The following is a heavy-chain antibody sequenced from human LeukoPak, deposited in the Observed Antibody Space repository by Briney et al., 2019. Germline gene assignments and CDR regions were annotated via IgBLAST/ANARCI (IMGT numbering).Heavy chain of an antibody. Sequence: PGGSLRLSCAASGFTFSSYGMHWVRQAPGKGLEWVAFIRYDGGNQNSADSVKGRFTISRDNSKNTLYLQMNSLRAEDTAVYYCAKDHFGSSWPYYIDYWGQGTLVTVSS. CDR1: GFTFSSYG. CDR2: IRYDGGNQ. J-gene: IGHJ4*02. V-gene: IGHV3-30*02. CDR3: AKDHFGSSWPYYIDY. D-gene: IGHD6-13*01.